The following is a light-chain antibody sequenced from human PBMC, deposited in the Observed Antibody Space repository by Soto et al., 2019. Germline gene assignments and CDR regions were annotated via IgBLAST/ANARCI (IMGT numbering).Light chain of an antibody. CDR3: QQSYSTPIT. J-gene: IGKJ5*01. Sequence: DIQMTQSPSSLSASVGDRVTITCRASQSISSYLNWYQQKPGKAPKLLIYAASRLQSGVPSRFSGSGSGTDFTLTIRSLQPEDFATYYCQQSYSTPITFGRGTRLEIK. CDR1: QSISSY. CDR2: AAS. V-gene: IGKV1-39*01.